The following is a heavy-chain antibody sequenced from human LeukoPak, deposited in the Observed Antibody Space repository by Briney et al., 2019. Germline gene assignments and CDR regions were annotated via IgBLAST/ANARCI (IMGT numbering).Heavy chain of an antibody. CDR3: ARGGITGTTRIDY. J-gene: IGHJ4*02. CDR2: ISYSGST. Sequence: SETLSLTCTVSGYSISSGYYWGWIRQPPGEGLEWIGSISYSGSTYYSPSLKSRVTISVDTSKNQFSLKLTSVTAADTAVYYCARGGITGTTRIDYWGQGTLVTVSS. CDR1: GYSISSGYY. V-gene: IGHV4-38-2*02. D-gene: IGHD1-20*01.